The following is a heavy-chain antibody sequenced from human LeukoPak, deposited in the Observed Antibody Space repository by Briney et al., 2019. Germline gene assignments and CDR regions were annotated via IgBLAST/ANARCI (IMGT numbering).Heavy chain of an antibody. V-gene: IGHV3-21*01. CDR3: ARDLRGYYYGSSDPYYYGMDV. J-gene: IGHJ6*01. D-gene: IGHD3-22*01. Sequence: GALRLFCAASGFTFSSYSLNWVRQAPGKGLEVVSSISSSSSYIYYADSVKGRFTISKDNTTDSMYLQMNRLRAEDTDVYYCARDLRGYYYGSSDPYYYGMDVWGQRTTVTASS. CDR2: ISSSSSYI. CDR1: GFTFSSYS.